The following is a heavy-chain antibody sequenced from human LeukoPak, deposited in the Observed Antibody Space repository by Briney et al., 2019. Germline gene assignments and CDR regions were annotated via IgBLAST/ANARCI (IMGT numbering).Heavy chain of an antibody. CDR2: ISASSSYT. CDR3: AAGTAADY. V-gene: IGHV3-11*03. D-gene: IGHD6-13*01. CDR1: GIPFSDYY. Sequence: GGSLRLSCVVSGIPFSDYYMNWIRQAPEKGLEWISYISASSSYTDYADSVKGRFTISRDNAQNALFLQMNRLRVEDTAVYYCAAGTAADYWGQGTQVTVSS. J-gene: IGHJ4*02.